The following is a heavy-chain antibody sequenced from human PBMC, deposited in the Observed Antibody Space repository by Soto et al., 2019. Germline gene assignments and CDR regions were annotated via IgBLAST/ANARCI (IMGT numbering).Heavy chain of an antibody. CDR1: GGTFSSYR. V-gene: IGHV1-69*01. Sequence: QVQLVQSGAEVKKPGSSVKVSCKASGGTFSSYRINWVRQAPGQGLEWVGGIVPIYRTADYAQKFQGRVTITADDSERTSYMGLRSLKSQDTAVYYCVRDSGAKLSRSWGQGTLVTVAS. CDR3: VRDSGAKLSRS. J-gene: IGHJ4*02. D-gene: IGHD4-17*01. CDR2: IVPIYRTA.